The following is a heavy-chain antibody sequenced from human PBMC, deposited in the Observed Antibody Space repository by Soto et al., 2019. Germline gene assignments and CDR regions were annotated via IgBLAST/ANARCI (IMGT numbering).Heavy chain of an antibody. CDR1: GFTFSSYW. J-gene: IGHJ5*02. CDR3: ARDGWERDIVVVPAAPGWFDP. V-gene: IGHV3-30-3*01. D-gene: IGHD2-2*01. Sequence: PGGSLRLSCAASGFTFSSYWMSWVRQAPGKGLEWVAVISYDGSNKHYADSVKGRFTISRDNSKNTLYLQMDSLRAEDTAVYYCARDGWERDIVVVPAAPGWFDPWGQGTLVTVSS. CDR2: ISYDGSNK.